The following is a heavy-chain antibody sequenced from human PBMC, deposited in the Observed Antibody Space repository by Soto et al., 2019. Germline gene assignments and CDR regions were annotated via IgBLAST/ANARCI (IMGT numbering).Heavy chain of an antibody. CDR2: IYYSGST. D-gene: IGHD6-13*01. Sequence: PSETLSLTCTVSGGSISSGGYYWSWIRQHPGKGLEWIGYIYYSGSTYYNPSLKSRVTISVDTSKNQFSLKLSSVTAADTAVYYCAGQQPPRPGRKRNALDIWGQGTMVTVSS. V-gene: IGHV4-31*03. J-gene: IGHJ3*02. CDR3: AGQQPPRPGRKRNALDI. CDR1: GGSISSGGYY.